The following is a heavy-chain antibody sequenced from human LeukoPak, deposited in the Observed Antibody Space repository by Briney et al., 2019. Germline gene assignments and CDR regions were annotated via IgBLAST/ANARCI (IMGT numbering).Heavy chain of an antibody. CDR3: ARGEYSYGYDY. V-gene: IGHV1-2*02. CDR1: GYTFTDYY. Sequence: ASVTVSCTASGYTFTDYYIHWVRQAPGQGLEWMGWINPNGGGTKYVQKFQGRVTMTRDTSISTAYMELSRLRSGDTAVYYCARGEYSYGYDYWGQGTPVTVSS. D-gene: IGHD5-18*01. J-gene: IGHJ4*02. CDR2: INPNGGGT.